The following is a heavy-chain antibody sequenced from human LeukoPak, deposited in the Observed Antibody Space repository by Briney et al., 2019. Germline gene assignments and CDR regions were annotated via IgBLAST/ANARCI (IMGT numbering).Heavy chain of an antibody. Sequence: GASVKVSCKASGYTFTGYYMHWVRQAPGQGLEWMGWINPNSGGTNYAQKFQGRVTMTRDTSISTAYMELSRPRSDDTAMYYCARDNSSTSSLSLDYWGQGTLVTVSS. CDR3: ARDNSSTSSLSLDY. D-gene: IGHD2-2*01. CDR2: INPNSGGT. J-gene: IGHJ4*02. CDR1: GYTFTGYY. V-gene: IGHV1-2*02.